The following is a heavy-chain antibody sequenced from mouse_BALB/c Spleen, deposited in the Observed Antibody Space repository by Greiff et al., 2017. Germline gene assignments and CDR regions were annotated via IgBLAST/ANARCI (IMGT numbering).Heavy chain of an antibody. CDR1: GYTFTDYN. CDR3: ARCSYYGSSPFDV. V-gene: IGHV1S29*02. CDR2: IYPYNGGT. Sequence: EVKVVESGPELVKPGASVKISCKASGYTFTDYNMHWVKQSHGKSLEWIGYIYPYNGGTGYNQKFKSKATLTVDNSSSTAYMELRSLTSEDSAVYYCARCSYYGSSPFDVWGAGTTVTVSS. J-gene: IGHJ1*01. D-gene: IGHD1-1*01.